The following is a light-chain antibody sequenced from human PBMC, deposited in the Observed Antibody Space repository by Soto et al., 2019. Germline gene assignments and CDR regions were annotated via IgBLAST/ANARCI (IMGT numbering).Light chain of an antibody. Sequence: ALQLTQSPSSLSASVGDRVTITCRASQGISSALAWYQQKPGKAPKLLIYDASSLESGVPSRFSGSGSGTDFTLTISSLQPEDSATYYCQQFNSYWTFGQGTKVEIK. V-gene: IGKV1-13*02. CDR1: QGISSA. CDR3: QQFNSYWT. J-gene: IGKJ1*01. CDR2: DAS.